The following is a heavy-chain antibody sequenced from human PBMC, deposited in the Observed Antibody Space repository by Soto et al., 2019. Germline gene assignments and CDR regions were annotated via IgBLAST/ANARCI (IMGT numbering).Heavy chain of an antibody. D-gene: IGHD2-15*01. CDR3: ANFGAATQLY. CDR1: GGSISRGGYS. V-gene: IGHV4-30-2*01. CDR2: IYHSGGT. J-gene: IGHJ4*02. Sequence: QLQPQESGSGLVKPSQTLSLTCAVSGGSISRGGYSWSWIRQPPGKGLEWIGYIYHSGGTYYNPSLESRVTISVDRYNNQFSLRLTSVTAADTAVYYCANFGAATQLYWGQGTLVTVSS.